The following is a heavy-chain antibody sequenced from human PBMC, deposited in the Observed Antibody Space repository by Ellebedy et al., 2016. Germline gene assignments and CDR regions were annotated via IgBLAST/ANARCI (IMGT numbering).Heavy chain of an antibody. D-gene: IGHD3-22*01. CDR3: ARGLVVVIVDY. V-gene: IGHV3-11*01. CDR2: ISSSGSTI. Sequence: GGSLRLXXAASGFTFSDYYMSWIRQAPGKGLEWVSYISSSGSTIYYADSVKGRFTISRDNAKNSLYLQMNSLRAEDTAVYYCARGLVVVIVDYWGQGTLVTVSS. CDR1: GFTFSDYY. J-gene: IGHJ4*02.